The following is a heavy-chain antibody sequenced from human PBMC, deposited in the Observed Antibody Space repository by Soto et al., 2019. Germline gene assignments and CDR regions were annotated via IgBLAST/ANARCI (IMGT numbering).Heavy chain of an antibody. V-gene: IGHV1-2*02. CDR1: GYTLTGYY. CDR3: ARASSIAALRVSYYGMDI. J-gene: IGHJ6*02. CDR2: INPNSGGT. Sequence: QVQLVQSGSEVKKPGASVKVSCKASGYTLTGYYMHWVRQAPGQGLEWMGWINPNSGGTKYAQKFQGRVTMTTDTSISTAYMELSRLRSDDTAVYYCARASSIAALRVSYYGMDIWGQGTTVTVSS. D-gene: IGHD6-6*01.